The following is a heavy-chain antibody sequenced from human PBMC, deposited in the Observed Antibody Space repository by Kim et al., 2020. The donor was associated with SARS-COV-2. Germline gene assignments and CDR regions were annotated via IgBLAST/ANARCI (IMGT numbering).Heavy chain of an antibody. CDR1: GGSVSSGSYY. CDR2: IYYSGST. J-gene: IGHJ4*02. V-gene: IGHV4-61*01. D-gene: IGHD3-16*01. CDR3: ARESRGTDY. Sequence: SETLSLTCTVSGGSVSSGSYYWSWIRQPPGKGLEWVGNIYYSGSTNYNPSLKSRVTISVDTSKNQFSLKLSAATAADTAVYSCARESRGTDYWGQGTLVTVSS.